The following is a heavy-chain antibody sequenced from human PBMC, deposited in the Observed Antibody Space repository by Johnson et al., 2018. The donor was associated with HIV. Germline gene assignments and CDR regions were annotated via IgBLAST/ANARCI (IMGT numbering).Heavy chain of an antibody. CDR2: ISSDGSIK. V-gene: IGHV3-30-3*01. J-gene: IGHJ3*02. D-gene: IGHD1-26*01. CDR1: GFTFSNYA. Sequence: QVQLVESGGGVVQPGRSLRLSCAASGFTFSNYAMHWVRQAPGKGLEWVAVISSDGSIKYYADSVKGQFTISRDNSKNTLHLQMNGLRAGYTAVYYCARERSYPSGWGRDAFDIWGQGTMVTVSS. CDR3: ARERSYPSGWGRDAFDI.